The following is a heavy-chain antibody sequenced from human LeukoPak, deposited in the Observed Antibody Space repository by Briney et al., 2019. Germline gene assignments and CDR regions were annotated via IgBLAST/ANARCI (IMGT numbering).Heavy chain of an antibody. CDR2: IIPFLGTP. J-gene: IGHJ6*02. CDR1: GGSFSTYA. CDR3: ARYKVPPHQDSSMVPGVYYYYGMDV. Sequence: GSSVKVSCKASGGSFSTYAISWVRQAPGQGLEWMGGIIPFLGTPSYAQKFNGRVTITADESTNTAYMEVSSLRSEDTALYYGARYKVPPHQDSSMVPGVYYYYGMDVWGLGTTVTVSS. V-gene: IGHV1-69*01. D-gene: IGHD3-10*01.